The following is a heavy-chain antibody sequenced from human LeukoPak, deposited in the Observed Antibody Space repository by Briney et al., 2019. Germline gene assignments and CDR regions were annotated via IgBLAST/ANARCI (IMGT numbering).Heavy chain of an antibody. CDR1: GGSISSYY. D-gene: IGHD2-21*01. CDR3: ARRVGLLPYAYFDY. CDR2: IYYSGST. J-gene: IGHJ4*02. Sequence: SETLSLTCTVSGGSISSYYWGWIRQPPGKGLEWIGYIYYSGSTNYNPSLKSRVTISVDTSKNQFSLKLSSVTAADTAVYYCARRVGLLPYAYFDYWGQGTLVTVSS. V-gene: IGHV4-59*01.